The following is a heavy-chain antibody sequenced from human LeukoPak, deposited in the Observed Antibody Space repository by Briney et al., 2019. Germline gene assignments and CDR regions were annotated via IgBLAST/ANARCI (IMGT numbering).Heavy chain of an antibody. J-gene: IGHJ4*02. D-gene: IGHD5-24*01. Sequence: GRSLRLSRGASGFTFSTYGMRWVRQAPGKGLEWVAMIRYDGSKKYYADSVKGRFTISRDNSKTTMYLQMDSLRAEDTAVYYCATDGPNYTIDHWGQGTLVTVSS. CDR2: IRYDGSKK. CDR3: ATDGPNYTIDH. V-gene: IGHV3-30*02. CDR1: GFTFSTYG.